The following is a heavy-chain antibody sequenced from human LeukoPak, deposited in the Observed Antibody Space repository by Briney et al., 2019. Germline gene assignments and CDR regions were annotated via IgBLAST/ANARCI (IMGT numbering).Heavy chain of an antibody. CDR3: AALGGGEFDY. CDR2: IHDSGRT. CDR1: GGSISRNTW. J-gene: IGHJ4*02. D-gene: IGHD2-21*01. Sequence: SETLSLTCAVSGGSISRNTWWSWARQPPGKGLEWIAEIHDSGRTNYNPSLKSRATISVDKSKNQFSLQLASMTAADTAVYYCAALGGGEFDYWGQGTLVTVSS. V-gene: IGHV4-4*02.